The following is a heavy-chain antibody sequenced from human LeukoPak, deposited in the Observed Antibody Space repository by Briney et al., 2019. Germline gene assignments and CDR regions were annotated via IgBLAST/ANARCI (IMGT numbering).Heavy chain of an antibody. CDR1: GGSISSYY. D-gene: IGHD1-26*01. Sequence: SETLSLTCTVSGGSISSYYCWCFRQHPRERLQWCGGIFYSGDTTYNTSFDRSGTITVEKSNNQLFLILLSVTTAATAIYYYSGSTYYNPSLKSRVTISVDTSKNQFSLKLSSVTAADTAVYYCARPHIVATKGHFDYWGQGTLVTVSS. CDR3: SGSTYYNPSLKSRVTISVDTSKNQFSLKLSSVTAADTAVYYCARPHIVATKGHFDY. CDR2: IFYSGDT. V-gene: IGHV4-59*05. J-gene: IGHJ4*02.